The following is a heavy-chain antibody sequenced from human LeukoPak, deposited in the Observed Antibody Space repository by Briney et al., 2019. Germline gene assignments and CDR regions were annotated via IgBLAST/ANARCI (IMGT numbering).Heavy chain of an antibody. J-gene: IGHJ4*02. Sequence: GGSLRLSCAASGFSFNSYAMSWVRQAPGKGLEWVSTISGSGGTTYYADSVKGRFTISRDNSKNTLYLQMNSLRAEDTAVYYCAKTLSSSRYGTRDVFDYWGQGTLVTVSS. CDR1: GFSFNSYA. CDR2: ISGSGGTT. CDR3: AKTLSSSRYGTRDVFDY. D-gene: IGHD6-13*01. V-gene: IGHV3-23*01.